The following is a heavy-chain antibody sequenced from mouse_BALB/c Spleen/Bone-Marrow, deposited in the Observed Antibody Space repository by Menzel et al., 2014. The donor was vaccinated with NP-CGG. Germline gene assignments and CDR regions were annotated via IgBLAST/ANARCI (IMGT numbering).Heavy chain of an antibody. CDR3: ARDMGGLLFDY. CDR1: GFTFTDYY. CDR2: IRNKANGYTT. D-gene: IGHD2-3*01. Sequence: VQLKESGGGLVQPGGSLRLSCATSGFTFTDYYTNWVRQPPGKALEWLGFIRNKANGYTTEYSASVKGRFTISRDISQSILYLQMNTLRAEDSATYYCARDMGGLLFDYWGQGTTLTVSS. V-gene: IGHV7-3*02. J-gene: IGHJ2*01.